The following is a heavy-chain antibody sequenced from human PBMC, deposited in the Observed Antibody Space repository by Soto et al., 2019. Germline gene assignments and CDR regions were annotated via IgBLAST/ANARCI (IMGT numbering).Heavy chain of an antibody. V-gene: IGHV1-24*01. CDR1: GYTLTELS. CDR3: AITTIIGWLENWIDL. J-gene: IGHJ5*02. Sequence: GASVKVSCKVSGYTLTELSMHWVRQAPGKGLEWMGGFDPEDGETIYAQKFQGRVTMTTDTSTNTAYMELRSLRSDDTAVYYCAITTIIGWLENWIDLWGQGTLVTVSS. CDR2: FDPEDGET. D-gene: IGHD6-19*01.